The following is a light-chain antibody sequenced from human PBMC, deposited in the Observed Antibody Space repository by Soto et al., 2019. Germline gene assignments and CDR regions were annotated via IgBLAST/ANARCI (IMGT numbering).Light chain of an antibody. V-gene: IGLV2-14*03. CDR2: NVS. Sequence: QSALTQPASVSGSPGQSITISCTGTSSDIGGFNYVSWYLHHPGKAPKLMIHNVSSRPSGVSDRFSGSKSGYTASLTISGLQAEDEADYYCSSYTTTRTVVFGGGTKVTVL. CDR1: SSDIGGFNY. CDR3: SSYTTTRTVV. J-gene: IGLJ2*01.